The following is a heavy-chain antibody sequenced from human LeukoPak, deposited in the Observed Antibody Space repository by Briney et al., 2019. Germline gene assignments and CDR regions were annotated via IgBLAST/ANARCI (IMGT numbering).Heavy chain of an antibody. J-gene: IGHJ4*02. D-gene: IGHD3/OR15-3a*01. Sequence: SETLSLTCTVSGVSISSSNSYWGWVPHPPGKGLEWIGSIYYTGNTYYNASLKSRVTISIDTSKNQISLRLTSVTATDTAVYYCARQTGSGLFILPGGQGTLVTVSS. CDR2: IYYTGNT. V-gene: IGHV4-39*01. CDR3: ARQTGSGLFILP. CDR1: GVSISSSNSY.